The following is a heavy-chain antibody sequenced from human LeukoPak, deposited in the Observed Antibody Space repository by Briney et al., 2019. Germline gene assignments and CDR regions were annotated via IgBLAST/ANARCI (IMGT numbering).Heavy chain of an antibody. CDR2: INHSGST. CDR1: GGSFSGYY. Sequence: PSETLSLTCAVYGGSFSGYYWSWIRQPPGKGLEWIGEINHSGSTNYNPSLKSRVTISVDTSKNQFSLKLSSVTAADTAVYYCARSQMYSDYYDSSGYGLGDYWGQGTLVTVSS. CDR3: ARSQMYSDYYDSSGYGLGDY. V-gene: IGHV4-34*01. D-gene: IGHD3-22*01. J-gene: IGHJ4*02.